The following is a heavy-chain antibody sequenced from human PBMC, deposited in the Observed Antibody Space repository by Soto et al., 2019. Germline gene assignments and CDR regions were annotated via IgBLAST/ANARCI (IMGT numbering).Heavy chain of an antibody. CDR3: AKKYASLDY. J-gene: IGHJ4*02. CDR1: GFTFSSYA. V-gene: IGHV3-23*01. CDR2: ISGSGGST. Sequence: ETLSLSCAASGFTFSSYATSWVRQAPGKGLEWVSAISGSGGSTYYADSVKGRFTISRDNSKNTLYLQMNSLRAEDTAVYYCAKKYASLDYWGQGTLVTVSS.